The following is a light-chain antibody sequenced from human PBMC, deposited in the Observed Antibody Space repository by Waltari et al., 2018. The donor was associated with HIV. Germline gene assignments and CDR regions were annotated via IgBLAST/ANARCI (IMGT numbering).Light chain of an antibody. CDR3: QQYYTPPIT. V-gene: IGKV4-1*01. Sequence: DIVMTQSPDSLAVSLGERATINCRSSQSLFYTSNSRTYLAWYQLKPGQPPKLLISWASTRESGVPDRFSDSGSGTAFALSISSLQAEDVAVYYCQQYYTPPITFGQGTRLEIK. J-gene: IGKJ5*01. CDR2: WAS. CDR1: QSLFYTSNSRTY.